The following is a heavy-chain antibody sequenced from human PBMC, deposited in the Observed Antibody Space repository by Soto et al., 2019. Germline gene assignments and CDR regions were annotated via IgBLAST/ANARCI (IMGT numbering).Heavy chain of an antibody. V-gene: IGHV4-61*01. Sequence: SETPSLPSPVSGGTVSGGSYHRNWIRQPPGKGLEWIGYIYYSGSSNYNPSLKSRVTISIDTSKNQFSLKLSSVTAADTGGYYCARDVDFGEEDFLGQGTTVTVSS. D-gene: IGHD3-10*01. J-gene: IGHJ6*02. CDR2: IYYSGSS. CDR3: ARDVDFGEEDF. CDR1: GGTVSGGSYH.